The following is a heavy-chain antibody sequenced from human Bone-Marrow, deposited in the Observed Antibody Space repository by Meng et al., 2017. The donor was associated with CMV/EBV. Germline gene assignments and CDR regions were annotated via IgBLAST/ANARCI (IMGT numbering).Heavy chain of an antibody. CDR2: IYSGGSST. Sequence: GESLKISCAASGFTFSSYAMSWVRQAPGKGLEWVSVIYSGGSSTYYADSVKGRFTISRDNSKNTLYLQMNSLRAEDTAVYYCASLVVVPAAIPYYYGMDVWGQGTTVTVSS. V-gene: IGHV3-23*03. CDR3: ASLVVVPAAIPYYYGMDV. J-gene: IGHJ6*02. D-gene: IGHD2-2*02. CDR1: GFTFSSYA.